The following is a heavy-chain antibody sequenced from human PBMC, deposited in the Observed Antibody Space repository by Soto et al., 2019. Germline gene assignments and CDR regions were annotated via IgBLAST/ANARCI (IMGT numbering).Heavy chain of an antibody. D-gene: IGHD3-9*01. V-gene: IGHV2-5*02. J-gene: IGHJ4*02. CDR1: GFSLSTSGVG. Sequence: QITLKESGPTLVKPTQPLTLTCTFSGFSLSTSGVGVGWIRQPPGKALEWLAFIYCDDDKRYSPSLRSRLTITKDTSKNQVVLTMTNMDPVDTSTFYCAHRLRRDYDILTLWDDWGQGIMVTVSS. CDR2: IYCDDDK. CDR3: AHRLRRDYDILTLWDD.